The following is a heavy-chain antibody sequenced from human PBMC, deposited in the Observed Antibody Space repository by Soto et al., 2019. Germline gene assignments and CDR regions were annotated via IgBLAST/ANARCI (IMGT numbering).Heavy chain of an antibody. Sequence: GGSLRLSCAASGFTFSSYAMSWVRQAPGKGLEWVSVISGSGGRTYYADSVNGRFTISRDNSKNTLHLQMNSLRAEDTAVYYCAKTFYYYDTYGHFYFDYSGQGTLVTVSS. CDR1: GFTFSSYA. V-gene: IGHV3-23*01. CDR3: AKTFYYYDTYGHFYFDY. J-gene: IGHJ4*02. CDR2: ISGSGGRT. D-gene: IGHD3-22*01.